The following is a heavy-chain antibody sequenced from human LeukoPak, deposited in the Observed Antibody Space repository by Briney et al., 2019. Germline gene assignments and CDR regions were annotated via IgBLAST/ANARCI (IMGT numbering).Heavy chain of an antibody. CDR3: ARGRGYDFWSGVLEDWFDP. D-gene: IGHD3-3*01. V-gene: IGHV4-4*02. J-gene: IGHJ5*02. CDR1: GGSISSSNW. Sequence: SETLSLTCAVSGGSISSSNWWSWVRQPPGKGLEWIGEIYHSGSTNYNPSLKSRVTISVDKSKNQFSLKLSSVTAADTAVYYCARGRGYDFWSGVLEDWFDPWGQGTLVTVSS. CDR2: IYHSGST.